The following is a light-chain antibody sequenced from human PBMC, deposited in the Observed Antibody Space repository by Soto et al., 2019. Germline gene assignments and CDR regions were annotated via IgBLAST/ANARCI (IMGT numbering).Light chain of an antibody. CDR2: AAS. CDR1: QSISSY. V-gene: IGKV1-39*01. Sequence: DIPMTQSPSSLSASVGDRVTITCRASQSISSYLNWYQQKPGKAPKLLIYAASSLQSGLPSRFSGSGPGTDVTLTISSRQPEDFATYYCQQSYSTPITFGHGTRLQIK. CDR3: QQSYSTPIT. J-gene: IGKJ5*01.